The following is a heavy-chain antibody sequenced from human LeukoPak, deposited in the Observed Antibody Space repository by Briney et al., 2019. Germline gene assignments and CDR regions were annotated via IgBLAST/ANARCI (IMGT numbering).Heavy chain of an antibody. CDR1: GGSISSSSYY. Sequence: SETLSLTCTVSGGSISSSSYYWGWIRQPPGKGLEWIGSIYYSGSTYYNPSLKSRVTISVDTSKNQFPLKLSSVTAADTAVYYCASTYYYDSSGYKFDYWGQGTLVTVSS. J-gene: IGHJ4*02. CDR2: IYYSGST. V-gene: IGHV4-39*06. CDR3: ASTYYYDSSGYKFDY. D-gene: IGHD3-22*01.